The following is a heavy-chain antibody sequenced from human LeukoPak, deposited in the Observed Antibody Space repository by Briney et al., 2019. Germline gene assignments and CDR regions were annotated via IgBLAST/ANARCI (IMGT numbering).Heavy chain of an antibody. CDR2: IYYSGST. CDR1: GGSIRSYY. CDR3: ASLPGSYYSIFDY. Sequence: SETLSLTCTVSGGSIRSYYWSWIRQPPGKGLEWIGYIYYSGSTNYNPSLKSRVTISVDTSKKQFSLKLSSAIAADTAVYYCASLPGSYYSIFDYWGQGTLVTVSS. D-gene: IGHD1-26*01. V-gene: IGHV4-59*01. J-gene: IGHJ4*02.